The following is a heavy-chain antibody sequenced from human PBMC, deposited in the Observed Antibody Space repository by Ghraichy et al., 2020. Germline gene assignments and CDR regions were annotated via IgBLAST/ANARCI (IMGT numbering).Heavy chain of an antibody. CDR3: TQRASYYYDSSGYYPFDY. J-gene: IGHJ4*02. V-gene: IGHV3-15*01. CDR1: GFTFSNAW. Sequence: GGSLRLSCAASGFTFSNAWMSWVRQAPGKGLEWVGRIKSKTDGGTTDYAAPVKGRFTISRDDSKNTLYLQMNSLKTEDTAVYYCTQRASYYYDSSGYYPFDYWGQGTLVTVSS. CDR2: IKSKTDGGTT. D-gene: IGHD3-22*01.